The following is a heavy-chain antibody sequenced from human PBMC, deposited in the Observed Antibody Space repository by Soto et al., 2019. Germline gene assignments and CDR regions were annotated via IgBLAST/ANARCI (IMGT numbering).Heavy chain of an antibody. V-gene: IGHV4-31*03. CDR3: ARDLVYYYGSGSLYYYYGMDV. CDR1: GGSISSGGYY. CDR2: IYYSGST. Sequence: SETLSLTCTVSGGSISSGGYYWSWIRQHPGKGLEWIGYIYYSGSTYYNPSLKSRVTISVDTSKNQFSLKLSSVTAADTAVYYCARDLVYYYGSGSLYYYYGMDVWGQGTTVTVSS. J-gene: IGHJ6*02. D-gene: IGHD3-10*01.